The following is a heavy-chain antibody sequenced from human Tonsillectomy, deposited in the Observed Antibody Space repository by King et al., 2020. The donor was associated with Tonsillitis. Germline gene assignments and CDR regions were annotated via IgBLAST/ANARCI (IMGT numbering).Heavy chain of an antibody. CDR2: IYPGDSDT. J-gene: IGHJ3*02. CDR3: ARRQARPDHDAFDI. V-gene: IGHV5-51*03. CDR1: EYSFNNYW. D-gene: IGHD6-6*01. Sequence: QLVQSGAEVKKPGESLKISCKGSEYSFNNYWIGWVRQMPGKGLEWMGIIYPGDSDTRYSPSFQCQVTISADKSISTVYLQWSSLKASDTGMYYCARRQARPDHDAFDIWGQGTAVTVSS.